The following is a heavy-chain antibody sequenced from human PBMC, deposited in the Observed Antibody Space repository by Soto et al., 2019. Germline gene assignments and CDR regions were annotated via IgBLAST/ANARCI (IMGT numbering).Heavy chain of an antibody. V-gene: IGHV1-46*01. CDR1: GYTFTSYY. J-gene: IGHJ6*02. D-gene: IGHD2-2*01. CDR2: INPSGGST. Sequence: ASVKVSSKASGYTFTSYYMHWVRQAPGQGLEWMGIINPSGGSTSYAQKFQGRVTMTRDTSTSTAYMELSSLRSEDTAVYYCARDVAFPSSKRSMDVWGQGTTVTVSS. CDR3: ARDVAFPSSKRSMDV.